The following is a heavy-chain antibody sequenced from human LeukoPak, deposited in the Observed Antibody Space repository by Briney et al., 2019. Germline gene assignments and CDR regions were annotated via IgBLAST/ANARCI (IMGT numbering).Heavy chain of an antibody. CDR2: IYSGGST. CDR3: AKDIGKQWLVDY. V-gene: IGHV3-53*05. Sequence: GGSLRLSCAASGFTVSSNYMSWVRQAPGKGLEWVSVIYSGGSTYYADSVKGRFTISRDNSKNTLYLQMNSLRAEDTAVYYCAKDIGKQWLVDYWGQGTLVTVSS. CDR1: GFTVSSNY. J-gene: IGHJ4*02. D-gene: IGHD6-19*01.